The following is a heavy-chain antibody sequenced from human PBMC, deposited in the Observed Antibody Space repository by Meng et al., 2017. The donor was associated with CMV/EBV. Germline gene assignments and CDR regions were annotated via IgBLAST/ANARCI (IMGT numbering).Heavy chain of an antibody. CDR1: GFTFSNAW. J-gene: IGHJ3*02. CDR3: TTHLYDFWSGYFGTDAFDI. V-gene: IGHV3-15*01. CDR2: IKSKTDGGTT. Sequence: GSLRLSCAASGFTFSNAWMSWVRQAPGKGLEWVGRIKSKTDGGTTDYAAPVKGRFTISRDDSKNTLYLQMNSLKTEDTAVYYCTTHLYDFWSGYFGTDAFDIWGQGTMVTVSS. D-gene: IGHD3-3*01.